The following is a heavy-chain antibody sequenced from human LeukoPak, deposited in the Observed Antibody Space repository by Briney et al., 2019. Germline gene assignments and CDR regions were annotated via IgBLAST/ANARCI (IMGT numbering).Heavy chain of an antibody. Sequence: SETLSLTCTASGGSISGYSCNWIRQPPGKGLEWIGSIYYSGRTNYNPSLESRFTISVDTSKNQLSLQLNSVTAADTAVYYCARDISGGPHVFDIWGQGTMVTVSS. CDR3: ARDISGGPHVFDI. CDR1: GGSISGYS. V-gene: IGHV4-59*08. D-gene: IGHD3-3*02. CDR2: IYYSGRT. J-gene: IGHJ3*02.